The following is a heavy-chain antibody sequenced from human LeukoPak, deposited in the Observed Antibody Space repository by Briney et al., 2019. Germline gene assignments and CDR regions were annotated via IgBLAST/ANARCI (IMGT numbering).Heavy chain of an antibody. D-gene: IGHD3-22*01. Sequence: GASVTVSFRASGYTFTDYYMHWVRQAPGQGLEGMGWINPNSGGTNYAQKFQGRVTITGDTSISTAYMELSRLRSDDTAVYYCARDRRDDYYDTAEVGYFQHWGQGTLVTVSS. CDR3: ARDRRDDYYDTAEVGYFQH. CDR2: INPNSGGT. J-gene: IGHJ1*01. CDR1: GYTFTDYY. V-gene: IGHV1-2*02.